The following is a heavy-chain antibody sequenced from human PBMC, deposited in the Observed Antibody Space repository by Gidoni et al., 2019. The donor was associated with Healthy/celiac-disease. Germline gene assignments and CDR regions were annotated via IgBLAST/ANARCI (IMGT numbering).Heavy chain of an antibody. CDR1: GFTFNSYG. CDR3: AREGAYDYIWGSYRPYYFDY. CDR2: IWYDGSNK. J-gene: IGHJ4*02. Sequence: QVQLVESGGGVVRPGRSLRLSCAASGFTFNSYGMHWVRQAPGKGLEWVAVIWYDGSNKYFADSVKGRFTISRDNSKNTLYLQMNSLRAEDTAVYYCAREGAYDYIWGSYRPYYFDYWGQGTLVTVSS. V-gene: IGHV3-33*01. D-gene: IGHD3-16*02.